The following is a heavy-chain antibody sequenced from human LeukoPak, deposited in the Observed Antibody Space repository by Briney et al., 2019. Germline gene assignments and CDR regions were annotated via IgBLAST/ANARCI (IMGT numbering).Heavy chain of an antibody. Sequence: SETLSLTCTVSGGSISSYYWSWIRQPPGKGLEWIGYIYYSGSTNYNPSLKSRVTISVDTSKNQFSLKLSSVAAADTAVYYCARAPAYYYDSSGYSYYYYGMDVWGQGTTVTVSS. CDR3: ARAPAYYYDSSGYSYYYYGMDV. V-gene: IGHV4-59*01. CDR2: IYYSGST. CDR1: GGSISSYY. J-gene: IGHJ6*02. D-gene: IGHD3-22*01.